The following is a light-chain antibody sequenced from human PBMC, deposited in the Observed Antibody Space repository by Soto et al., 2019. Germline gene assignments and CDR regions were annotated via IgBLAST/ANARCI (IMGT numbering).Light chain of an antibody. CDR2: SNN. CDR3: AAWDDSLFGHV. CDR1: SSNIGSGGAT. Sequence: QSALTQPPSASGTPGQRVSISCSGSSSNIGSGGATVTWYQQLPGTAPKLVIFSNNQRPSGVPDRFSGSKSGTSASLAISGLQSEDEADYYCAAWDDSLFGHVFGTGTKLTVL. V-gene: IGLV1-44*01. J-gene: IGLJ1*01.